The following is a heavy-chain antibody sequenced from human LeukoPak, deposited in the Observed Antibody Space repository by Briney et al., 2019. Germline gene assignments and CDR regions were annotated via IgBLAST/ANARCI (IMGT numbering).Heavy chain of an antibody. CDR1: GGSFSGYY. CDR2: INHSGST. J-gene: IGHJ4*02. Sequence: SETLSLTCAVYGGSFSGYYWSWIRQPPGKGLEWIGEINHSGSTNYNPSLKSRVTISVDTSKNQFSLKLSSVTAADTAVYYCARDLGYGGFHWGQGTLVTVSS. CDR3: ARDLGYGGFH. V-gene: IGHV4-34*01. D-gene: IGHD4-23*01.